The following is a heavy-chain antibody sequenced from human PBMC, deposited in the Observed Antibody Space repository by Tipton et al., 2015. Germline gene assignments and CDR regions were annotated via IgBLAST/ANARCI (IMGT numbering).Heavy chain of an antibody. CDR1: GGSFSSGVHS. CDR2: IYDSGCT. Sequence: TLSLTCTVSGGSFSSGVHSWNWVRQPPGKGLEWLGNIYDSGCTSYNPSLQSRVTISVDRSRRQYFLRLTSVTAADSAVYFCARGGLDGFQVWGQGTPVTVSS. V-gene: IGHV4-30-2*01. D-gene: IGHD3/OR15-3a*01. J-gene: IGHJ1*01. CDR3: ARGGLDGFQV.